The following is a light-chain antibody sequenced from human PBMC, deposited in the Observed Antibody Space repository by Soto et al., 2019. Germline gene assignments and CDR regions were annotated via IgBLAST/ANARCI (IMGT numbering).Light chain of an antibody. V-gene: IGKV1-39*01. Sequence: DIRVPQSPPSLHESVGDRVIITCRASHIISDYLNWYQQKPGIAPKLLIYAASSLQSGVPSRFSGSGSGTDFTLTITSLQPEDSAIYYCQQTYSTPITFGQGTRLEIK. CDR1: HIISDY. CDR3: QQTYSTPIT. CDR2: AAS. J-gene: IGKJ5*01.